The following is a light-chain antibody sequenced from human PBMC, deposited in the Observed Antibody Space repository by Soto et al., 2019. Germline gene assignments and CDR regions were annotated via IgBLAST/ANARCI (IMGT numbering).Light chain of an antibody. CDR3: QPLGT. V-gene: IGKV3-11*01. CDR2: DAS. CDR1: QSVSSY. Sequence: EIVLTQSPATLSLSPGERATLSCRASQSVSSYLAWYQQKPGQAPRLLIYDASNRATGIPARFIGSGSGTDFSLSISSLDPEDFAVSYSQPLGTFGQLTNVDIK. J-gene: IGKJ1*01.